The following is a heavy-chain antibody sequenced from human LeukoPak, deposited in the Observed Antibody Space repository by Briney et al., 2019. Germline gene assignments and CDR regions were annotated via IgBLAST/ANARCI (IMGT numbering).Heavy chain of an antibody. Sequence: SQTLSLTCTVFGGSISSSSCYWGWIRQPPGKGLEWIGSIYYSGSTYYNPPLKSRVTISVDTSKNQFSLKLSSVTAADTAVYYCASHRGSYRPYGALDYWGQGTLVTVSS. J-gene: IGHJ4*02. CDR1: GGSISSSSCY. D-gene: IGHD4-17*01. CDR2: IYYSGST. CDR3: ASHRGSYRPYGALDY. V-gene: IGHV4-39*01.